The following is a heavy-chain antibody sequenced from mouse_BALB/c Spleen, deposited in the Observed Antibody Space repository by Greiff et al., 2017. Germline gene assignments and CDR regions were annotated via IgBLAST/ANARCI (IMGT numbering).Heavy chain of an antibody. CDR3: ARLGGPSTMITTNYAMDY. D-gene: IGHD2-4*01. CDR1: GFTFSSYA. V-gene: IGHV5-6-5*01. Sequence: EVKVVESGGGLVKPGGSLKLSCAASGFTFSSYAMSWVRQTPEKRLEWVASISSGGSTYYPDSVKGRFTISRDNARNILYLQMSSLRSEDTAMYYCARLGGPSTMITTNYAMDYWGQGTSVTVSS. CDR2: ISSGGST. J-gene: IGHJ4*01.